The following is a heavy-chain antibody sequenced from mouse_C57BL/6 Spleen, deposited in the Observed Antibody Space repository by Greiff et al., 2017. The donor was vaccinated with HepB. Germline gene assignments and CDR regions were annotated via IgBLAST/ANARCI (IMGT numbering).Heavy chain of an antibody. CDR3: ATNYDYDLGYAMDY. Sequence: VQLQQSGAELVRPGSSVKLSCKASGYTFTSYWMHWVKQRPIQGLEWIGNIDPSDSETHYNQKFKDKATLTVDKSSSTAYMQLSSLTSEDSAVYYSATNYDYDLGYAMDYWGQGTSVTVSS. V-gene: IGHV1-52*01. D-gene: IGHD2-4*01. CDR1: GYTFTSYW. J-gene: IGHJ4*01. CDR2: IDPSDSET.